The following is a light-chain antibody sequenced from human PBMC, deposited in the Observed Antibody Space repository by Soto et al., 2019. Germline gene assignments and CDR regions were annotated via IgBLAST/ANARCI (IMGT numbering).Light chain of an antibody. V-gene: IGKV1-39*01. CDR2: GAS. CDR3: QQTYNPPPT. CDR1: QSINNY. J-gene: IGKJ1*01. Sequence: DIQMTQSPSSLSAAAGDRVTITCRARQSINNYLNWYQHRPGDSPKLLIFGASSLQRGVPSRFSGSGSGTEFTLTISSLQREDFATYYCQQTYNPPPTFGPGTKVEI.